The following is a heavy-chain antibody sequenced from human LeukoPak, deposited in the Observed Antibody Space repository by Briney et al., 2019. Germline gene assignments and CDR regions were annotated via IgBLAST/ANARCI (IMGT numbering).Heavy chain of an antibody. CDR3: VRDLYYDSVS. D-gene: IGHD3-22*01. V-gene: IGHV3-48*03. J-gene: IGHJ4*02. Sequence: GGSLRLSCAASGSTFNTDAMTWVRQAPGNRLEWISYISSGSTTTYCADSVRGRFTVSRDNTKKSLYLQMNSLRAEDTAIYYCVRDLYYDSVSWGQGTLVTVSS. CDR2: ISSGSTTT. CDR1: GSTFNTDA.